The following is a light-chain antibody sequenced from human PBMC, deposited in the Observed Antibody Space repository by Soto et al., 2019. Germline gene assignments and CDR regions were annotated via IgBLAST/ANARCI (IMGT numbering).Light chain of an antibody. CDR1: SSDVGSYNL. CDR3: CSYAGSSTV. J-gene: IGLJ1*01. Sequence: QSALTQPASVSGSPGQSITISCTGTSSDVGSYNLVSWYQQHPGKAPKLMIYEGSKRPSGVSNRFSGSKSGNTASLTISRLQAEDEADYYCCSYAGSSTVFGTGTQLTVL. V-gene: IGLV2-23*03. CDR2: EGS.